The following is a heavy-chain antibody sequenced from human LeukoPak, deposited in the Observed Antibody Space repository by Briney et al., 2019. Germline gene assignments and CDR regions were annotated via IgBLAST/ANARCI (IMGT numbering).Heavy chain of an antibody. CDR2: IYHSGST. J-gene: IGHJ4*02. V-gene: IGHV4-4*02. CDR1: GGSISSSNW. CDR3: ARGGYSYGYIDY. D-gene: IGHD5-18*01. Sequence: SETLSLTCAVSGGSISSSNWWSWVRQPPGKGLEWIGEIYHSGSTNYNPSLKSRVTISVDKSKKQFSLRLRSVTAADTAVYYCARGGYSYGYIDYWGQGTLVTVSS.